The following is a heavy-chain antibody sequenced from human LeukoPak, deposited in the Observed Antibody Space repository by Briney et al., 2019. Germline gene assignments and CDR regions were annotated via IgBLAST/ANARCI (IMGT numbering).Heavy chain of an antibody. V-gene: IGHV3-74*01. Sequence: QPGGSLRLSCVASGLTFSSYWMHWVRQVPGKGLMWVSRVKSDGSNTNYADSVKGRFTISRDNAKDTLYLQMNSLRAEDTAVYYCARGDHSFWGFPHWGQGTLVTVSS. CDR1: GLTFSSYW. CDR3: ARGDHSFWGFPH. J-gene: IGHJ4*02. CDR2: VKSDGSNT. D-gene: IGHD7-27*01.